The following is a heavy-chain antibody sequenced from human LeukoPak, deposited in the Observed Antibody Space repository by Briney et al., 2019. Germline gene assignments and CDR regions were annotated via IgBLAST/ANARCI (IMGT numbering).Heavy chain of an antibody. CDR1: GDSISTSSYY. V-gene: IGHV4-39*01. Sequence: SETLSLTCSVSGDSISTSSYYWGWIRQPPGKGLEWLGSIYYSGITHYNPSLKRRVTIYVDTSRNQFSLHLYSMTAADTAVFYCARSDYYDYRQIDFWGQGTLVTVSS. CDR2: IYYSGIT. D-gene: IGHD3-22*01. J-gene: IGHJ4*02. CDR3: ARSDYYDYRQIDF.